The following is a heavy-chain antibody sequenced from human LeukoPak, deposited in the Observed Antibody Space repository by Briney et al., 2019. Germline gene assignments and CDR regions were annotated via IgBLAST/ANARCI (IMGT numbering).Heavy chain of an antibody. D-gene: IGHD3-22*01. CDR1: GFTFSSYA. Sequence: GGSLRLSCAASGFTFSSYAMSWVRQAPGKGLEWVSAISGSGGSTYYADSVKGRVTISRDNSKNTLYLQMNSLRAEDTAVYYCAKYDYYDSSGYYSDYWGQGTLVTVSS. CDR3: AKYDYYDSSGYYSDY. V-gene: IGHV3-23*01. J-gene: IGHJ4*02. CDR2: ISGSGGST.